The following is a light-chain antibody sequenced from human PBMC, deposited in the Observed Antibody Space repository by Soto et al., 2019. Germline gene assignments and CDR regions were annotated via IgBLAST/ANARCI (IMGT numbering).Light chain of an antibody. CDR3: QQYNKWPPYT. CDR2: GAS. CDR1: QSVSSN. J-gene: IGKJ2*01. Sequence: EIVMTQSPANLSVSPGERATLSCRASQSVSSNLAWYQQKPGQGPRLLIYGASTRATGIPARFSGSGSGTEFTITISSLQSEDVAVYCWQQYNKWPPYTFGQGTKVEIK. V-gene: IGKV3-15*01.